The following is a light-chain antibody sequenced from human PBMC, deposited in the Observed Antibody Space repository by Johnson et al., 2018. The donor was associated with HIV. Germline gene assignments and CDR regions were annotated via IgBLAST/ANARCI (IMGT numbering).Light chain of an antibody. CDR2: ESD. J-gene: IGLJ1*01. Sequence: SVLTQPPSVSAAPGQKVTISCSGSSSNIGNNYVSWYQQLPGTAPKLLIYESDQRPSGIPDRFSGSKSGTSATLGITGLQTGDEADYYCGTWDSSLSAGCVFGTGTKVTVL. CDR1: SSNIGNNY. V-gene: IGLV1-51*02. CDR3: GTWDSSLSAGCV.